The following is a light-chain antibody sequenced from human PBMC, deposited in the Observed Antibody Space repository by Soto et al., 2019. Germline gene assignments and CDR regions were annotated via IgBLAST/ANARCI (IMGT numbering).Light chain of an antibody. V-gene: IGKV1-5*01. J-gene: IGKJ2*01. CDR2: VAC. CDR3: QQYKSDYT. CDR1: QSINNW. Sequence: DIPMPQYPSILSAAVGDRGTMTCRASQSINNWLAWYQQKPGKATKLLIYVACSLESVVPLRFNGICSLTEFTLTISSMQPDDFASYYCQQYKSDYTFGQRPQMEI.